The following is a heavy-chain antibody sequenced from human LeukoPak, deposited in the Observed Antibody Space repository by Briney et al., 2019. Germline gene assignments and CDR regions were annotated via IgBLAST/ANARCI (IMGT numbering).Heavy chain of an antibody. D-gene: IGHD6-19*01. Sequence: GGSLRLSCAASGFTFSSYAMHWVRQAPGKGLEWVAVISYDGSNKYYADSVKGRFTISRDNSKNTLYLQMNSLRAEDTAVYYCARDSSGLFDYWGQGTLVTVSS. CDR1: GFTFSSYA. CDR2: ISYDGSNK. CDR3: ARDSSGLFDY. V-gene: IGHV3-30-3*01. J-gene: IGHJ4*02.